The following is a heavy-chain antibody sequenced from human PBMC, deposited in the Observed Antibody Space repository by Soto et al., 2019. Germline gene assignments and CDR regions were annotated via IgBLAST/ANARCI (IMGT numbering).Heavy chain of an antibody. Sequence: PSETLSLTCTVSGGSIRSHYWSWIRQSPGKGLEWVGCIHYSGSTNYNPSLKSRVIISADTSKNQFSLKLSSVTAADTAVYYCEGYCSSTSCYLGDVGTFDISRPGAMVTVSS. D-gene: IGHD2-2*01. J-gene: IGHJ3*02. V-gene: IGHV4-59*11. CDR1: GGSIRSHY. CDR3: EGYCSSTSCYLGDVGTFDI. CDR2: IHYSGST.